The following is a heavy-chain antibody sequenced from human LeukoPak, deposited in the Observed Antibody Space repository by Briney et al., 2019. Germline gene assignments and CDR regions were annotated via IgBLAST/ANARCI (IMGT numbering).Heavy chain of an antibody. Sequence: ASVKVSCKASGYTFTSYTIHWVRQAPGQRLEWMGWINTNTGNPTYAQGFTGRFVFSLDTSVSTAYLQISSLKAEDTAVYYCARSGYVGQGYWGQGTLVTVSS. CDR1: GYTFTSYT. CDR2: INTNTGNP. V-gene: IGHV7-4-1*02. D-gene: IGHD2-2*01. CDR3: ARSGYVGQGY. J-gene: IGHJ4*02.